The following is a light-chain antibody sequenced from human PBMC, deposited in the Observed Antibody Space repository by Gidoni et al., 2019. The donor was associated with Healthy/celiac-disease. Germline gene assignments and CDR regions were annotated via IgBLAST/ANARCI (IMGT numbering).Light chain of an antibody. Sequence: DILMTQSPDSLPVSLGERATITCKSSQSVLYSSNNKNYLAWYQQKPGQPPKLLIYWASTRESGVPDRFSGSGSGTDFTLTISSLQAEDVAVYYCQQYYSTPWTFGQGTKVEIK. CDR1: QSVLYSSNNKNY. CDR2: WAS. J-gene: IGKJ1*01. CDR3: QQYYSTPWT. V-gene: IGKV4-1*01.